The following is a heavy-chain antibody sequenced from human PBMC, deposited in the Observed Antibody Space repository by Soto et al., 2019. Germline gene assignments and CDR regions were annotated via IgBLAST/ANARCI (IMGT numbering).Heavy chain of an antibody. Sequence: EVQLVESGGGLVKPGGSLRLSCAASGFTFSIYTMTWVRQAPGKGLEWVSSISDTSSHIYYSDSVEGRFTVSRDNAKNSLYLQGNSLRAEDTAVYYCARVRSGGSGYFDYWGQGTLVTVSS. CDR1: GFTFSIYT. CDR2: ISDTSSHI. V-gene: IGHV3-21*01. D-gene: IGHD2-15*01. J-gene: IGHJ4*02. CDR3: ARVRSGGSGYFDY.